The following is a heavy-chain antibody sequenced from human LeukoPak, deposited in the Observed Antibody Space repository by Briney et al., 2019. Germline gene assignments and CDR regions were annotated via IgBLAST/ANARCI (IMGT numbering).Heavy chain of an antibody. CDR3: AKDTSITMIVVVITAFDI. V-gene: IGHV3-23*01. D-gene: IGHD3-22*01. Sequence: GGSLRLSCAVSGITLSNYGMSWVRQAPGKGLEWVSAISGSGGSTYYADSVKGRFTISRDNSKNTLYLQMNSLRAEDTAVYYCAKDTSITMIVVVITAFDIWGQGTMVTVSS. CDR1: GITLSNYG. CDR2: ISGSGGST. J-gene: IGHJ3*02.